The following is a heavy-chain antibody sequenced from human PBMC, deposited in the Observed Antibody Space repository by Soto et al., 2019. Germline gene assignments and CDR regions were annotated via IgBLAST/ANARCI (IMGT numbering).Heavy chain of an antibody. CDR2: IYPGDSDT. D-gene: IGHD3-16*02. V-gene: IGHV5-51*01. Sequence: PGESLKISCKGSGYSFTSYWIGWVRQMPGKGLEWMGIIYPGDSDTRYSPSFQGQVTISADKSISTAYLQWSSLKASDTAMYYCATLGYIWGSYRYTPDAFDIWGQGTMVTVSS. CDR1: GYSFTSYW. CDR3: ATLGYIWGSYRYTPDAFDI. J-gene: IGHJ3*02.